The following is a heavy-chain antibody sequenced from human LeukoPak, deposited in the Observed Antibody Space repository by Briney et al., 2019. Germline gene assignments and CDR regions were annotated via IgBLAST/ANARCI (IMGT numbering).Heavy chain of an antibody. J-gene: IGHJ4*02. CDR3: TTQDLVVVPAASHYFDY. CDR2: ISQSGDAK. CDR1: GFMFDTYA. D-gene: IGHD2-15*01. V-gene: IGHV3-48*03. Sequence: GGSLRLSCAASGFMFDTYAMNWVRQAPGKGLEWASYISQSGDAKYYADSVKGRFTISRDNARNSLYLQMNSLRAEDTAIYYCTTQDLVVVPAASHYFDYWGQGILIIVSA.